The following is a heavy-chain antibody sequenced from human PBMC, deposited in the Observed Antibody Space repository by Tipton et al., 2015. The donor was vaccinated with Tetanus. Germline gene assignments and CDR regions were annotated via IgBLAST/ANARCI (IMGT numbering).Heavy chain of an antibody. J-gene: IGHJ4*02. D-gene: IGHD4-23*01. CDR3: ARGILGGNSGSTFDY. CDR2: IFHRGST. Sequence: TLSLTCSVTDYSISTGYYWGWIRQPPGKGLEWIGSIFHRGSTYYNASLKSRVTISVDTSKTQFSLKLSSVTAADTAVYYCARGILGGNSGSTFDYWGQGTLVTVSS. V-gene: IGHV4-38-2*01. CDR1: DYSISTGYY.